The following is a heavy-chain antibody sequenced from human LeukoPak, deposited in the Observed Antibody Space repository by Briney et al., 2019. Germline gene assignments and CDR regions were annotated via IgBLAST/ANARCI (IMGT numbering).Heavy chain of an antibody. Sequence: SETLSLTCTVSGGSISSYYWSWIRQPPGKGLEWIGYIFYSGSTNYNPSLKSRVSMSVDTSKNQLSLKLSSVTAADTAVYYCARHPSSGSYFDYWGQGTLVTVSS. J-gene: IGHJ4*02. V-gene: IGHV4-59*01. CDR3: ARHPSSGSYFDY. CDR1: GGSISSYY. D-gene: IGHD1-26*01. CDR2: IFYSGST.